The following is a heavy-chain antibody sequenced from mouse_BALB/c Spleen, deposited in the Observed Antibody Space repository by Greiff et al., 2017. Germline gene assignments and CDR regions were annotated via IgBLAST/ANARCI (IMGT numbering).Heavy chain of an antibody. CDR2: ISSGGSYT. V-gene: IGHV5-9-3*01. CDR1: GFTFSSYA. J-gene: IGHJ3*01. CDR3: ARKVAY. Sequence: EVQRVESGGGLVKPGGSLKLSCAASGFTFSSYAMSWVRQTPEKRLEWVATISSGGSYTYYPDSVKGRFTISRDNAKNTLYLQMSSLRSEDTAMYYCARKVAYWGQGTLVTVSA.